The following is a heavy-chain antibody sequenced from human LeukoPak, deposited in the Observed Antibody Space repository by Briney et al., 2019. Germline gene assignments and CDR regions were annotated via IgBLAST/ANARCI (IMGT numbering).Heavy chain of an antibody. V-gene: IGHV6-1*01. Sequence: SQTLSLTCAISGDSVSSNSAAWNWIRQSPSRGLEWLGRTYYRSKWYNDYAVSVKSRITINADTSKNQFSLEVNSVSPEDTAVYYCTRATGGWFDPWGQGTLVTVSS. CDR2: TYYRSKWYN. CDR1: GDSVSSNSAA. CDR3: TRATGGWFDP. D-gene: IGHD3-10*01. J-gene: IGHJ5*02.